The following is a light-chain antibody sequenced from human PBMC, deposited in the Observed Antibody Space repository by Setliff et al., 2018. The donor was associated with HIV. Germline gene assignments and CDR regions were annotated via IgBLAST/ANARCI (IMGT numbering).Light chain of an antibody. CDR2: EVS. CDR3: SSYAITNTLP. Sequence: QSVLTQPASVSGSPGQSITISCTGTSSDIGGYSHVSWYQQQPGKVPKLIIYEVSNRPSGVSNRFSGSKSGNTASLTISGLQAEDEADYYCSSYAITNTLPFGTGTKGTV. V-gene: IGLV2-14*01. J-gene: IGLJ1*01. CDR1: SSDIGGYSH.